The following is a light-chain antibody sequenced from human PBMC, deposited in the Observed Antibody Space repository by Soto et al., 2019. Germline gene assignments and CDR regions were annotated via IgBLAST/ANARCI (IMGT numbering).Light chain of an antibody. V-gene: IGKV3-20*01. CDR1: QSVASIY. J-gene: IGKJ1*01. CDR3: QQYGGSRWT. CDR2: GAS. Sequence: EIVLTQSPGTLSLSPGERATLSCRASQSVASIYLAWYQQKPGQAPRLLIYGASTRATGLQDRFSGSGSGTDFTLPISRLEPEDSVVYYCQQYGGSRWTFGQGPKVQIK.